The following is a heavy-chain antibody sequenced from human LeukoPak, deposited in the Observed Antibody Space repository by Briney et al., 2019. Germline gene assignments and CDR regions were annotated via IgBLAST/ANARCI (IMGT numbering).Heavy chain of an antibody. V-gene: IGHV3-23*01. D-gene: IGHD2-15*01. CDR1: GITFSSYG. CDR3: AKKVAVDY. J-gene: IGHJ4*02. CDR2: ISSTGGST. Sequence: GGSLRLSCAASGITFSSYGMSWVRQAPGKGLEWVSSISSTGGSTYYADSVKGRFTISRDNSKNTLYLQMNSLRAEDTAVYYCAKKVAVDYWGQGTLVTVSS.